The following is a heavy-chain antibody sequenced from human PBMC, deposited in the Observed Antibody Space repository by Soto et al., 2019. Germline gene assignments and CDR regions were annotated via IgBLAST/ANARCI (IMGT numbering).Heavy chain of an antibody. Sequence: EVQLLESGGGLVQPGGSLRLSCAASGFTFDTYAMTWVRQAPGKGLEWVSSISGSVVDNTLYAESVKGRFTISRDSSTKPVYLHTNDLRPDDAAIYYCAKEVDNSGYYYGVDVFDSWGQGTLVTVSS. V-gene: IGHV3-23*01. CDR2: ISGSVVDNT. CDR1: GFTFDTYA. CDR3: AKEVDNSGYYYGVDVFDS. D-gene: IGHD3-22*01. J-gene: IGHJ4*02.